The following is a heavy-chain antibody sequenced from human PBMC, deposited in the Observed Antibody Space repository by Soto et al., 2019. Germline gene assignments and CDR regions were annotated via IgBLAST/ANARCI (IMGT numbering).Heavy chain of an antibody. CDR3: VRLSNRGHYYYCDS. D-gene: IGHD3-22*01. Sequence: SETLSLSCVVSGVSFSYYSTNWVRQPPGKGLEWVGNIFYWGSTYYNPSLKSRVTISVDTSKMQFSLKLSFVNAADTAVFYCVRLSNRGHYYYCDSWGQGMLVTVSS. CDR1: GVSFSYYS. V-gene: IGHV4-59*01. J-gene: IGHJ4*02. CDR2: IFYWGST.